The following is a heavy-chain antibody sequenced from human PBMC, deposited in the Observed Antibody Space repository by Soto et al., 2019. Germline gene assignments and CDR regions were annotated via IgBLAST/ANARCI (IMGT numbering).Heavy chain of an antibody. Sequence: LSLTCSVSGASISSYYWTWIRQPPGGGLEWIGYMHHTQGTNDNPSLRGRVHMSIDTSMNQFSLRLTSVTAADTAVYYCARVPFVGYFDWLDPWGHGTLVTVSS. J-gene: IGHJ5*02. CDR3: ARVPFVGYFDWLDP. CDR2: MHHTQGT. V-gene: IGHV4-59*01. D-gene: IGHD3-9*01. CDR1: GASISSYY.